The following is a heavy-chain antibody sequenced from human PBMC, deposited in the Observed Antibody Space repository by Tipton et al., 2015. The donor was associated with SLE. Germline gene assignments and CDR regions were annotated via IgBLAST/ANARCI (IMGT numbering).Heavy chain of an antibody. D-gene: IGHD3-10*01. CDR1: GYSISSGYY. CDR3: ARVAGYFDN. CDR2: FYHTGTT. Sequence: TLSLTCAVSGYSISSGYYWGWIRQSPGKGLEWIGSFYHTGTTYYNPSLRSRLTISIDTSKNQFSLKLKSVTAADTAVYYCARVAGYFDNWGQGTLVTVSS. V-gene: IGHV4-38-2*01. J-gene: IGHJ4*02.